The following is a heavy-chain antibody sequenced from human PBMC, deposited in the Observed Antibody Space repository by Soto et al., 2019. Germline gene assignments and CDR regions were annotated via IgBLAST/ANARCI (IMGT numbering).Heavy chain of an antibody. V-gene: IGHV3-23*01. CDR2: ISVSGANT. J-gene: IGHJ4*02. Sequence: DVQLLDSGGGLVQPVGSLRLSCAASGFTFNNYAMSWVRQAPGKGLEWVSTISVSGANTYYADSVKGRFTISRDDSKNTLYLQMSSLGAEDTAVYYCAKDLGLGVIAGYPHDCWGQGTLVTVSS. CDR1: GFTFNNYA. CDR3: AKDLGLGVIAGYPHDC. D-gene: IGHD3-9*01.